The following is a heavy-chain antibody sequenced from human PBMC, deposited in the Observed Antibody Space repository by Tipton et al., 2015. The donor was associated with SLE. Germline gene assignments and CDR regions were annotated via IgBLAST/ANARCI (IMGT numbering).Heavy chain of an antibody. CDR3: AKNTGTSAYHAAQD. V-gene: IGHV3-23*01. J-gene: IGHJ4*02. Sequence: SLRLSCAASGFNFNRQAMTWARQAPGKGLEWASVISGNGGETYYADSVKGRFAISRDISKNTLYLQMDSLTSEDTAVYYCAKNTGTSAYHAAQDWGQGTLVTVSS. CDR1: GFNFNRQA. CDR2: ISGNGGET. D-gene: IGHD1-14*01.